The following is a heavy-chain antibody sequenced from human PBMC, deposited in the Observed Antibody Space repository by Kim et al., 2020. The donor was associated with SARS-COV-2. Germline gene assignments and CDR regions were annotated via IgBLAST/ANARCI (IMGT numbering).Heavy chain of an antibody. J-gene: IGHJ5*02. Sequence: SVTGRFSISTDTAKNSLFLQMTSLRAEDTAVYYCARVSSGSSSWYWFDPWGQGTLVTVSS. CDR3: ARVSSGSSSWYWFDP. D-gene: IGHD6-13*01. V-gene: IGHV3-11*05.